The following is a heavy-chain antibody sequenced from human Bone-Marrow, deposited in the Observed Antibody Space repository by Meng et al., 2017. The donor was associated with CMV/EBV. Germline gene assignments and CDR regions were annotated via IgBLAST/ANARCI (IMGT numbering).Heavy chain of an antibody. J-gene: IGHJ6*02. V-gene: IGHV4-39*07. D-gene: IGHD1-14*01. Sequence: SETLSLTCTVSGDSVSSDSHSWSWIRQPPGKGLEWIGSIYYSGSTYYNPSLKSRVTISVDTSKNQFSLKLSSVTAADTAVYYCARDRRLQRTTGGGMDVWGQGTTVTVSS. CDR3: ARDRRLQRTTGGGMDV. CDR2: IYYSGST. CDR1: GDSVSSDSHS.